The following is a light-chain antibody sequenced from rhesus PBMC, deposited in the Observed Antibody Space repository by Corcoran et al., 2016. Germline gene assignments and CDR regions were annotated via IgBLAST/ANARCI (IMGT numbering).Light chain of an antibody. CDR3: QQYNTLPLT. Sequence: DIQMTQSPSSLSASVGDRVTITCRASQGISSSLNWYQQKPGKAPRLLIYQPKRVESGVPSRFSGSGSGTDFTLNISNLQPHDFATYYCQQYNTLPLTFGGGTKVEIK. CDR2: QPK. J-gene: IGKJ4*01. CDR1: QGISSS. V-gene: IGKV1-32*01.